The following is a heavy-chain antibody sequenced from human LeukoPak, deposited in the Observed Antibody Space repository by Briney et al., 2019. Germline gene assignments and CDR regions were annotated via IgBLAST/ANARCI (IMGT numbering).Heavy chain of an antibody. CDR3: ARARGSYLLHDY. D-gene: IGHD1-26*01. CDR2: IYYSGST. Sequence: SETLSLTCTVSGGSISSYYWSWIRQPPGKGLEWIGYIYYSGSTNYNPSLKSRVTISVDTSKNQFSLKLSSVTAADTAVYYCARARGSYLLHDYWGQGILVTVSS. J-gene: IGHJ4*02. V-gene: IGHV4-59*01. CDR1: GGSISSYY.